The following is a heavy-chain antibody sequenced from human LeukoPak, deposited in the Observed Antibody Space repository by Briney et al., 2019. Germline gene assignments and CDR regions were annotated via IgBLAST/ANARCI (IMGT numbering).Heavy chain of an antibody. V-gene: IGHV4-4*07. CDR2: IYITGST. CDR1: GGSISKYY. J-gene: IGHJ4*02. Sequence: PSETLSLTCTVSGGSISKYYWSWIRHPPGKGLEWIGRIYITGSTNYNPSLKSRVTMSVDSSKNQFSLRLSSVTAADTAVYYCARDATVATTTYFDYWGQGTLVTVSS. D-gene: IGHD5-12*01. CDR3: ARDATVATTTYFDY.